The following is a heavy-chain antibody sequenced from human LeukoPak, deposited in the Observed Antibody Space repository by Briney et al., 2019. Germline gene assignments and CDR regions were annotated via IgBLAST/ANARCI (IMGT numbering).Heavy chain of an antibody. CDR2: IYYSGST. CDR1: GGSISSSSYY. V-gene: IGHV4-39*01. Sequence: SETLSLTCTVSGGSISSSSYYWGWIRQPPGKGLEWIGSIYYSGSTYYNPSLKSRVTISVDTSKNQFSLKLSSVTAADTAVYYCARQGFNDIAAAGMWWFDPWGQGTLVTVSS. CDR3: ARQGFNDIAAAGMWWFDP. J-gene: IGHJ5*02. D-gene: IGHD6-13*01.